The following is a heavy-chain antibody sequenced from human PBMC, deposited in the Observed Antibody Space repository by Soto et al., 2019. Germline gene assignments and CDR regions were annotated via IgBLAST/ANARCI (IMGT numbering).Heavy chain of an antibody. CDR1: GFTVSSNQ. V-gene: IGHV3-66*01. J-gene: IGHJ1*01. D-gene: IGHD6-13*01. CDR3: AELAAPGYAEYFQH. CDR2: LYSGGNT. Sequence: GSLRLSCAVSGFTVSSNQMTWVRQAPGKGPEWVSTLYSGGNTYYADSVKGRFTVSRDNSKNTLYLQMNSLRVEDTAVYYCAELAAPGYAEYFQHWGQGTLVTVSS.